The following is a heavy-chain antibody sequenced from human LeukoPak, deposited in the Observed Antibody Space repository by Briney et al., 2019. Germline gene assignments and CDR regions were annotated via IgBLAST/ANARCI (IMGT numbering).Heavy chain of an antibody. J-gene: IGHJ4*02. D-gene: IGHD3-10*01. CDR1: GASISSSSYY. V-gene: IGHV4-39*01. Sequence: SETLSLTCPVAGASISSSSYYWGWIRQPPGKGLEWIGSIYYSGSTYYNPSLKSRVTISVDTSKNQFSLKLSSVTAADTAVYYCARLWFGELSGGYFDYWGQGTLVTVSS. CDR2: IYYSGST. CDR3: ARLWFGELSGGYFDY.